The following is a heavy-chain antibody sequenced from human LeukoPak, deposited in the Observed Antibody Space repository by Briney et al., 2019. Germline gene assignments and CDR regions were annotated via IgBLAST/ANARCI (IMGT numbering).Heavy chain of an antibody. D-gene: IGHD3-16*02. Sequence: ASVKVSCKASGYTFTSYYMHWVRQAPGQGLEWMGIINPSGGSTSYAQKFQGRVTMTRDMSTSTVYMELSSLRSDDTAVYYCAREKLYYDYVWGSYRESYSFDSWGQGTLVTVSS. J-gene: IGHJ4*02. V-gene: IGHV1-46*01. CDR2: INPSGGST. CDR1: GYTFTSYY. CDR3: AREKLYYDYVWGSYRESYSFDS.